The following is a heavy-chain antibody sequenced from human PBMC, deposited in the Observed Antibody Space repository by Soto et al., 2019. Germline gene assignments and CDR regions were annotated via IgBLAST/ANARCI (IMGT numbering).Heavy chain of an antibody. CDR1: GFTFSSYA. Sequence: QPGGSLRLSCAASGFTFSSYAMSWVRQAPGKGLEWVSAISGSGGSTYYADSVKGRFTISRDNSKNSLYLQMNSLRAEDTAVYYCARGRLGTEVIITGHYYYYMDVWGKGTTVTVSS. V-gene: IGHV3-23*01. J-gene: IGHJ6*03. D-gene: IGHD3-10*01. CDR2: ISGSGGST. CDR3: ARGRLGTEVIITGHYYYYMDV.